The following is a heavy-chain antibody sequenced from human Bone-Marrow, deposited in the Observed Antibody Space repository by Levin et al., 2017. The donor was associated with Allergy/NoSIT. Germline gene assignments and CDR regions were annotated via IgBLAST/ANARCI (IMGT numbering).Heavy chain of an antibody. CDR3: AKEGSSNIYSFDY. V-gene: IGHV3-30*18. D-gene: IGHD6-13*01. Sequence: GGSLRLSCAASGLTFSSYGMHWVRQAPGKGLEWVAVVSNDGGTTYYADSVKGRFSISRDNSKDTLYLQMNSLRDEDTAVYYCAKEGSSNIYSFDYWGQGTLVTVSS. J-gene: IGHJ4*02. CDR1: GLTFSSYG. CDR2: VSNDGGTT.